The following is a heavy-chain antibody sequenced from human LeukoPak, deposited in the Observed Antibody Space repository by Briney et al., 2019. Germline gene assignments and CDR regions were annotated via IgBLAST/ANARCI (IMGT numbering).Heavy chain of an antibody. CDR2: MNSDCSTT. J-gene: IGHJ3*01. CDR1: GFTFSSYG. V-gene: IGHV3-74*01. CDR3: GTGGVIAAIDL. D-gene: IGHD3-22*01. Sequence: GGSLRLSCAASGFTFSSYGMHWVRQAPGKGLVWVSTMNSDCSTTDYADSVKGRFTISRDNAKNTLYLQMNSLRADDTAVYYCGTGGVIAAIDLWGQGTMVTVSS.